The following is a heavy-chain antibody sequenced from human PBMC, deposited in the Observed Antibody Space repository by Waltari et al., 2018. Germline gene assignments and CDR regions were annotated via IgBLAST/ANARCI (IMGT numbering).Heavy chain of an antibody. Sequence: EVQLLESGGGLVQPGGSRSLSCAASGFTFSSSAMSWVRQAPGKGLEWVSAISGSGGSTYYADSVKGRFTISRDNSKNTLYLQMNSLRAEDTAVYYCAIRPGWYFDLWGRGTLVTVSS. V-gene: IGHV3-23*01. J-gene: IGHJ2*01. CDR3: AIRPGWYFDL. CDR2: ISGSGGST. CDR1: GFTFSSSA.